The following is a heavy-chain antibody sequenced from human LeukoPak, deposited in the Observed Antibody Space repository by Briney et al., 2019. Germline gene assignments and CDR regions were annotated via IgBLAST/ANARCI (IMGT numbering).Heavy chain of an antibody. CDR3: ARFSSGWYGWFDP. D-gene: IGHD6-19*01. CDR1: GGSFSGYY. V-gene: IGHV4-34*01. J-gene: IGHJ5*02. Sequence: SETLSLTCAVYGGSFSGYYWSWIRQPPGKGLEWIGEINHSGSTNYNPSLKSRVTISVDTFKNQFSLKLSSVTAADTAVYYCARFSSGWYGWFDPWGQGTLVTVSS. CDR2: INHSGST.